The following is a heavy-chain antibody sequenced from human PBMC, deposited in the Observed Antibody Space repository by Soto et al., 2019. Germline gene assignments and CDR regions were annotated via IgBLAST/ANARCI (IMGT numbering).Heavy chain of an antibody. CDR2: IKSKTDGGTT. J-gene: IGHJ4*01. D-gene: IGHD3-22*01. CDR3: TTDSYITIVIVSFDF. Sequence: RGSLRLSCAASGFTFSNAWINWVRQAPGKGLEWVGRIKSKTDGGTTDFAAPVKGRFAISRDDSKNMVYLQMNSLKIEDTAVYYCTTDSYITIVIVSFDFWDHGTLLTVSS. V-gene: IGHV3-15*07. CDR1: GFTFSNAW.